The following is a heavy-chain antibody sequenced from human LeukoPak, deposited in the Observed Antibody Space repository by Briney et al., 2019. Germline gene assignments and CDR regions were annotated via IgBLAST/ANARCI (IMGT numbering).Heavy chain of an antibody. V-gene: IGHV3-48*03. CDR3: ARERIRSGSYELDH. D-gene: IGHD3-10*01. CDR1: GFTFSSYE. CDR2: TSNSGRTV. Sequence: GGSLRLSCAASGFTFSSYEINWVRQAPGKGLEWISYTSNSGRTVYYGDSVKGRFTVSRDNTKNSVYLLMNSLRVEDTAVYYCARERIRSGSYELDHWGQGTLVTVSS. J-gene: IGHJ4*02.